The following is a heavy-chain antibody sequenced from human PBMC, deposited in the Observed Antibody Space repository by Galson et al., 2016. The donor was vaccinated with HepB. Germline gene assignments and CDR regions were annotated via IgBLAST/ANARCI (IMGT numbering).Heavy chain of an antibody. CDR3: ARDGYSSGWDRDGY. D-gene: IGHD6-19*01. J-gene: IGHJ4*02. CDR2: IIPMLDTT. Sequence: SVKVSCKASGGTFSTYAINWVRQAPRQGLEWMGGIIPMLDTTNYAQKFQGRLTITADESTRTAFMDLSSLRSEDTAMYYCARDGYSSGWDRDGYWGQGTLVTVSS. CDR1: GGTFSTYA. V-gene: IGHV1-69*13.